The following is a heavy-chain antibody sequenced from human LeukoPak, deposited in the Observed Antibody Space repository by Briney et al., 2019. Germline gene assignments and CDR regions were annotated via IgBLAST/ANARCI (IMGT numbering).Heavy chain of an antibody. CDR3: ARGRSSWYQAHYYYYMDV. J-gene: IGHJ6*03. Sequence: SETLSLTCTVSGGSISSSSYYWGWIRQPPGKGLEWIGSIYYSGSTYYNPSLKSRVTISVDTSKNQFSLKLSSVTAADTAVYYCARGRSSWYQAHYYYYMDVWGKGTTVTVSS. CDR1: GGSISSSSYY. V-gene: IGHV4-39*07. CDR2: IYYSGST. D-gene: IGHD6-13*01.